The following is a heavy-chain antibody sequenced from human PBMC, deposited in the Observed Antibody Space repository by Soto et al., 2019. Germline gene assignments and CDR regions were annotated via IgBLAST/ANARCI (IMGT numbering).Heavy chain of an antibody. J-gene: IGHJ3*02. Sequence: GGSLRLSCAASGFTVSSNYMSWVRQAPGKGLEWVSVIYSGCSTYYADSVKGRFTISRHNSKNTLYLQMNSLRAEDTAVYYCARVNVGDAFDIWGQGTMVTVSS. CDR2: IYSGCST. CDR1: GFTVSSNY. V-gene: IGHV3-53*04. D-gene: IGHD1-26*01. CDR3: ARVNVGDAFDI.